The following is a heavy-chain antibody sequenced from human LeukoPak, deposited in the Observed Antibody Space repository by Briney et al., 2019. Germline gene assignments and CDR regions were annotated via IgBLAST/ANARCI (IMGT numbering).Heavy chain of an antibody. J-gene: IGHJ4*02. CDR1: GFTFSSHS. Sequence: GGSLRLSCITSGFTFSSHSMNWVRQAPGEGLEWVSYISSSSSTIYYADSVKGRFTISRDNAKNSLYLQMNSLRAEDTAVYYCARGAYYYEDWGQGTLVTVSS. CDR3: ARGAYYYED. V-gene: IGHV3-48*01. CDR2: ISSSSSTI. D-gene: IGHD3-22*01.